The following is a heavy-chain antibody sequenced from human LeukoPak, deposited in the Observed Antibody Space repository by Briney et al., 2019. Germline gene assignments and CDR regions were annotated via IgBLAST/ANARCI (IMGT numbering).Heavy chain of an antibody. CDR1: GFTFSQYW. CDR2: IKEDGREK. D-gene: IGHD5-24*01. Sequence: TGGSLRLSCAASGFTFSQYWMTWVRQSPGKGLEWVANIKEDGREKYYVDSVQGRFTISRDNAKNSLFLHVNSLRAEDTAVYYCARGGSPGDGYNPYWGQGTLVTVPS. V-gene: IGHV3-7*01. J-gene: IGHJ4*02. CDR3: ARGGSPGDGYNPY.